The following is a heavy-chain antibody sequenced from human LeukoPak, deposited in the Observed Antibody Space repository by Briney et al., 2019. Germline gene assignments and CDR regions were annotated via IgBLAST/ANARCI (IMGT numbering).Heavy chain of an antibody. Sequence: GGSLRLSCTASGFTFGDYAMSCVRQAPGKGLEWVGFIRSKAYGGTTEYAASVKGRFTISRDDSKSIAYLQMNSLKTEDTAVYYCTTLWFGELSVWFDPWGQGTLVTVSS. CDR3: TTLWFGELSVWFDP. CDR1: GFTFGDYA. CDR2: IRSKAYGGTT. J-gene: IGHJ5*02. D-gene: IGHD3-10*01. V-gene: IGHV3-49*04.